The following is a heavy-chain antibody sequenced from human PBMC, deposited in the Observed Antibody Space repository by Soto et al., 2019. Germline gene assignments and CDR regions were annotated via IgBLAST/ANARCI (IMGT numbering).Heavy chain of an antibody. J-gene: IGHJ4*02. CDR1: GFTFSSYV. CDR3: AKDLEIAVAGTPYYFDY. D-gene: IGHD6-19*01. V-gene: IGHV3-23*01. Sequence: AGSLRLSCAASGFTFSSYVMSWVRQAPGKVLEWVSAISGSGGSTYYADSVKGRFTISRDNSKNTLYLQMNSLRAEDTAVYYCAKDLEIAVAGTPYYFDYWGQGTLVTVSS. CDR2: ISGSGGST.